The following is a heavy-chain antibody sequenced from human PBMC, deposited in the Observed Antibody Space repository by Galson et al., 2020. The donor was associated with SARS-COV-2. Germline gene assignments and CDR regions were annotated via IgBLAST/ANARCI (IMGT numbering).Heavy chain of an antibody. J-gene: IGHJ3*02. CDR1: GYSFTYYW. CDR3: ARRVYGYDAFDI. D-gene: IGHD3-10*01. Sequence: GGSLRLSCRGSGYSFTYYWIAWVRQMPGKGLECMGIIYAGDSETRYRPSFQGQVTISADKSLSTTYLQWNSLKPSDSAIYFCARRVYGYDAFDIWGQGTMVTVSS. CDR2: IYAGDSET. V-gene: IGHV5-51*01.